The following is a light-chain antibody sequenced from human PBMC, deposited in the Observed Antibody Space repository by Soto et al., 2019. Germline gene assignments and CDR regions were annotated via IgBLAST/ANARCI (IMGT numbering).Light chain of an antibody. CDR2: GAS. CDR3: QQYGSSPRT. CDR1: QSVSSSY. Sequence: EIVLTQSPGTLSLSPGERATLSCRASQSVSSSYFAWYQQKPGQPPRRLIYGASSRATVIPDRFSGSGSGKYFTLTISRLAAEDVAVYYCQQYGSSPRTFGQGTKVEIK. J-gene: IGKJ1*01. V-gene: IGKV3-20*01.